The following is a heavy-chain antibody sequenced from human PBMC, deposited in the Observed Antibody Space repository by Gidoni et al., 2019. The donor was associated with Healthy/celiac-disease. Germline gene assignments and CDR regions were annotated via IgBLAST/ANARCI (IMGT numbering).Heavy chain of an antibody. D-gene: IGHD1-26*01. CDR3: ARDEGGIVGATGDY. V-gene: IGHV3-11*05. Sequence: QVQLLESGGGLVKPGGSLRLSCAASAFPFSDYYMSWIRQAPGKGLEWVSYISSSRSYTNYADSVKGRFTISRDNAKNSLYLQMNSLRAEDTAVYYCARDEGGIVGATGDYWGQGTLVTVSS. J-gene: IGHJ4*02. CDR1: AFPFSDYY. CDR2: ISSSRSYT.